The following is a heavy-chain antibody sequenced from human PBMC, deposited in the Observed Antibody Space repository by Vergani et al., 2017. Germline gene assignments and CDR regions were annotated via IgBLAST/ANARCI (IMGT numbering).Heavy chain of an antibody. D-gene: IGHD6-6*01. Sequence: VQLVESGGGLVQPGESLILSCTASGFTFSDFWMTWVRQVPGKGLEWVANIMPDGSATMYADSLRGRFSISRDNAKNSLHLHMSSLRVEDTAVYFWAKSGFVGAFETWGQGTMVTVSS. V-gene: IGHV3-7*01. CDR3: AKSGFVGAFET. CDR1: GFTFSDFW. J-gene: IGHJ3*02. CDR2: IMPDGSAT.